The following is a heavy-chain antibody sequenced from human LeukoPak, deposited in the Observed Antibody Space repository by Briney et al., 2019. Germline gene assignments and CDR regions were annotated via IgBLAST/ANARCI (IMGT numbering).Heavy chain of an antibody. CDR2: IYTSGST. D-gene: IGHD3-10*01. CDR3: AREGGDNGSGSYYIGWFDP. CDR1: GGSISSYY. V-gene: IGHV4-4*07. Sequence: SETLSLTCTVSGGSISSYYWSWIRQPAGKGLEWIGRIYTSGSTNYNPSLKSRVTMSVDTSKNQFSLKLSSVTAADTAVYYCAREGGDNGSGSYYIGWFDPWGQGTLVTVSS. J-gene: IGHJ5*02.